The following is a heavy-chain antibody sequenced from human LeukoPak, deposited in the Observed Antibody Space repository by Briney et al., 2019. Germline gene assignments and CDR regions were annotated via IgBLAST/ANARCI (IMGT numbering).Heavy chain of an antibody. CDR2: ISGSGDST. D-gene: IGHD3-3*01. V-gene: IGHV3-23*01. CDR1: RFTFSTYA. J-gene: IGHJ4*02. CDR3: AKGLRFLEWLSNFDY. Sequence: GGSLRLSCAASRFTFSTYAMGWVRQVPGKGLEWVSTISGSGDSTFYADSVKGRFTISRDNSKNTLYLQMNSLRAEDTAVYYCAKGLRFLEWLSNFDYWGQGTLVTVSS.